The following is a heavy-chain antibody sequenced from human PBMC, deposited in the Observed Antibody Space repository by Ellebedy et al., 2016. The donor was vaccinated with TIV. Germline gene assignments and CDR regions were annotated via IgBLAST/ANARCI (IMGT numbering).Heavy chain of an antibody. J-gene: IGHJ4*02. V-gene: IGHV3-23*01. CDR2: FGVSGDTT. CDR1: GFTFSTHD. D-gene: IGHD3-22*01. Sequence: PGGSLRLSCAASGFTFSTHDMHWVRQAPGKGPEWVSGFGVSGDTTYYADSVKGRFTISRDNSKNTLSLQMNSLRAEDTAVYYCAKGRGGGSDTSAPRYYFDYWGLGTLVTVSS. CDR3: AKGRGGGSDTSAPRYYFDY.